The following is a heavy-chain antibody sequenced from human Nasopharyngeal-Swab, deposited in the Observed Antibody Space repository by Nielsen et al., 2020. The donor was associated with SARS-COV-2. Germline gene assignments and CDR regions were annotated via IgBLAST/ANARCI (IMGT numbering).Heavy chain of an antibody. CDR1: GGSISSYY. D-gene: IGHD5-24*01. V-gene: IGHV4-59*01. CDR2: IYYSGST. J-gene: IGHJ4*02. CDR3: ARGAWGRDGYSLFDY. Sequence: SETLSLTCTVSGGSISSYYWSWIRQPPGKGLEWIGYIYYSGSTNYNPSLKSRVTISVDTSKNQFSLKLSSVTAADTAVYYCARGAWGRDGYSLFDYWGQGTLVTVSS.